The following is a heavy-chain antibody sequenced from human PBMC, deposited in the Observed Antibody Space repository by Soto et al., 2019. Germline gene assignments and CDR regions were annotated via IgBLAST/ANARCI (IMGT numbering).Heavy chain of an antibody. V-gene: IGHV4-39*01. D-gene: IGHD5-18*01. Sequence: QLQLQESGPGLVKPSETQSLTCTVSGGSISSNSYYWAWIRQPPGKGLEWIGSGYHGGNTYYNPSHKSRVTISVDTSTQQFSLKLNSVTAADAAVYYCARHLSGYGYLYFEYWGQGILVTVSS. CDR3: ARHLSGYGYLYFEY. J-gene: IGHJ4*02. CDR1: GGSISSNSYY. CDR2: GYHGGNT.